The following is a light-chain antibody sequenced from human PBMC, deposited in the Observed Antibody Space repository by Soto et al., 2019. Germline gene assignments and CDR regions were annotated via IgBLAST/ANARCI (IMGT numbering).Light chain of an antibody. CDR3: QQYNNWPALT. V-gene: IGKV3-15*01. CDR1: QSLSSS. J-gene: IGKJ4*01. CDR2: GTS. Sequence: KLLTQSPGTLSLSPGERATLFCRASQSLSSSLAWYQQKSGQAPRLIIYGTSRRATGAPVRFSGSGSGTDFTLTISSLQSEDFAVYYCQQYNNWPALTFGGGTKVDIK.